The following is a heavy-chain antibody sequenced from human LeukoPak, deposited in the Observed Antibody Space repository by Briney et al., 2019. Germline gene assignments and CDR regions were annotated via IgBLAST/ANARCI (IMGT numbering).Heavy chain of an antibody. CDR2: INPNSGGT. D-gene: IGHD3-3*01. CDR3: ARPYDFWSGYSGHNWFDP. V-gene: IGHV1-2*02. J-gene: IGHJ5*02. CDR1: GYTFTGYY. Sequence: ASVKVSCKASGYTFTGYYMHWVRQAPGQGLEWMGWINPNSGGTNYAQKFQGRVTMTRDTSISTAYMELSRLRSDDTAVYYCARPYDFWSGYSGHNWFDPGAREPWSPSPQ.